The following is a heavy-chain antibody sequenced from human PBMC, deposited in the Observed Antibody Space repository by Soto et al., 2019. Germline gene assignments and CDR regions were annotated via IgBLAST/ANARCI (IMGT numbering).Heavy chain of an antibody. V-gene: IGHV4-59*01. CDR3: ARVYCGGDCYLFAFDI. J-gene: IGHJ3*02. D-gene: IGHD2-21*02. CDR1: GGSISSYY. CDR2: IYYSGST. Sequence: PSETLSLTCTVSGGSISSYYWSWIRQPPGKGLEWIGYIYYSGSTNYNPSLKSRVTISVDTSKNQFSLKLSSVTAADTAVYYCARVYCGGDCYLFAFDIWGQGTMVTV.